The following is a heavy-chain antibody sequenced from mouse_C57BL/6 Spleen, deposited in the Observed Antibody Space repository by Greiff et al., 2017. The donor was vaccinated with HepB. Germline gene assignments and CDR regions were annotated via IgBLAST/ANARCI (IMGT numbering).Heavy chain of an antibody. CDR1: GFTFSSYG. CDR3: ARPFITTVVGGTWFAY. CDR2: ISSGGSYT. D-gene: IGHD1-1*01. J-gene: IGHJ3*01. V-gene: IGHV5-6*01. Sequence: EVQRVESGGDLVKPGGSLKLSCAASGFTFSSYGMSWVRQTPDKRLEWVATISSGGSYTYYPDSVKGRFTISRDNAKNTLYLQMSSLKSEDTAMYYCARPFITTVVGGTWFAYWGQGTLVTVSA.